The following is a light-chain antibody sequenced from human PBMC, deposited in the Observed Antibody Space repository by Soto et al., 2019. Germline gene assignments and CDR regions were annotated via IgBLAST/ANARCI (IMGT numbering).Light chain of an antibody. CDR2: GAS. CDR3: QQYNSWPLT. CDR1: QSVGAN. V-gene: IGKV3-15*01. J-gene: IGKJ4*01. Sequence: EILMAQSPVTLSVSPGERATLSCRASQSVGANLAWYQQKPGQAPRLLIYGASTRATGVPARFSGSDPGTEFTLTISSLQPEDFALYYCQQYNSWPLTFGGGTTVEIK.